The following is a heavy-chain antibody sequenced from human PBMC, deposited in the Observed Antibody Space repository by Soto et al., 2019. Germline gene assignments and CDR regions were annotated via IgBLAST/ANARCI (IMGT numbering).Heavy chain of an antibody. Sequence: PLSLTCTVSGGSITSGGYDWSWIRQHPGKGLEWIGYIYYSGITYYNPSLKSRVTISVDTSKNQFSLNLSSVTAAATAVYYCVRGITIYGVVYFDYWGQGTLVT. V-gene: IGHV4-31*03. J-gene: IGHJ4*02. CDR1: GGSITSGGYD. D-gene: IGHD3-3*01. CDR3: VRGITIYGVVYFDY. CDR2: IYYSGIT.